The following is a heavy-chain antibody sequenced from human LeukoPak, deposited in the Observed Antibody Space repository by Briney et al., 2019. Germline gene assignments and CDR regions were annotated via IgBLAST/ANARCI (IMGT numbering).Heavy chain of an antibody. Sequence: PGGSLRLSCAASGSTFSDYYMSWIRQAPGKGLEWVSYISSSGSTIYYADSVKGRFTISRDNAKNSLYLQMNSLRAEDTAVYYCARGGGRSYYYDSSGYSGFDYWGQGTLVTVSS. CDR2: ISSSGSTI. J-gene: IGHJ4*02. CDR3: ARGGGRSYYYDSSGYSGFDY. CDR1: GSTFSDYY. D-gene: IGHD3-22*01. V-gene: IGHV3-11*01.